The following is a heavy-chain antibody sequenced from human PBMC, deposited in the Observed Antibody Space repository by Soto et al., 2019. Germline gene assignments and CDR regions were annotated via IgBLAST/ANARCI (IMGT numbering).Heavy chain of an antibody. CDR3: TRSRYSDY. V-gene: IGHV3-33*01. D-gene: IGHD6-13*01. Sequence: QVQLVESGGGVVQPGRSLRLSCAASGFTFSSFGMHWVRQAPGKGLEWVAVIWYDGSNQYYADSVKGRFTVSRDNGKSSLYLQIDSLGAEDTAVYYCTRSRYSDYWGQGTLVTVSS. CDR1: GFTFSSFG. J-gene: IGHJ4*02. CDR2: IWYDGSNQ.